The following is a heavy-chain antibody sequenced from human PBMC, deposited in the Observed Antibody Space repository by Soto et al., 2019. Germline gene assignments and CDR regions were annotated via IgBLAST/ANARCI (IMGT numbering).Heavy chain of an antibody. CDR3: ARGQTSLGVVTYNLFDP. V-gene: IGHV3-48*03. Sequence: GGSLRLSCAASGFTFSSYEMNWVRQAPGKGLEWVSYISSSGSTIYYADSVKGRFTISRDNAKNSLYLQMNSLRAEDTAVYYCARGQTSLGVVTYNLFDPWGQGTLVTVSS. CDR1: GFTFSSYE. D-gene: IGHD3-3*01. J-gene: IGHJ5*02. CDR2: ISSSGSTI.